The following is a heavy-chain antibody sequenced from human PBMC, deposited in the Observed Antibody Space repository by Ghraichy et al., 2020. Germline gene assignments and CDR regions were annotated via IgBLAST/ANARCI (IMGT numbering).Heavy chain of an antibody. J-gene: IGHJ6*02. Sequence: TCADSGLTFGSFSMNWVRQAPGQGLEWISYISSGSDTIYYADSVKGRFTISRDNVKKTLYLQMNSLTDEDTAVYYCARGGHYAMDVWGQGTTVTVSS. V-gene: IGHV3-48*02. CDR2: ISSGSDTI. CDR3: ARGGHYAMDV. CDR1: GLTFGSFS. D-gene: IGHD5-12*01.